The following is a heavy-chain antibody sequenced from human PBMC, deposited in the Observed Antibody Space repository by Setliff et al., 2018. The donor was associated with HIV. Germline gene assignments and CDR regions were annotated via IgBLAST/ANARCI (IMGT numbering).Heavy chain of an antibody. CDR1: GGSIGSGSYY. D-gene: IGHD6-19*01. V-gene: IGHV4-61*02. CDR2: IYTSGNI. J-gene: IGHJ4*02. Sequence: PSETLSLTCTVSGGSIGSGSYYWTWIRQPAGKGLEWIGRIYTSGNINYNPSLKSRVTISVDTSKNQFSLNLSSVTAADTAVYYCARDLGSGWYDGFDYWGQGTLVTVSS. CDR3: ARDLGSGWYDGFDY.